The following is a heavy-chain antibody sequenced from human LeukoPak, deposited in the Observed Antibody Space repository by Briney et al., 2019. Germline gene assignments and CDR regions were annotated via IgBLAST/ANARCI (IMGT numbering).Heavy chain of an antibody. V-gene: IGHV4-59*01. Sequence: PSETLSLTCTVSGGSISSYYWSWIRQPPGKGLEWIGYIYYSGSTNYNPSLQRRVTISVDTSKNHFSLKLSSVTAADTAVYYCARTPTFVVVPAATYSYGMVVWGQGTPVTVSS. J-gene: IGHJ6*02. D-gene: IGHD2-2*01. CDR1: GGSISSYY. CDR2: IYYSGST. CDR3: ARTPTFVVVPAATYSYGMVV.